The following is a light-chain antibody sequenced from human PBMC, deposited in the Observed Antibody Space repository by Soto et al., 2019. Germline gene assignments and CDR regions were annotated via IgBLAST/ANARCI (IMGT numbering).Light chain of an antibody. CDR1: QTISSW. V-gene: IGKV1-5*03. J-gene: IGKJ5*01. CDR3: QQSYSTPPIT. Sequence: DIQMTQSPSTMSGSVGDRISITCRASQTISSWLAWYQQKPGKAPKLLIYKASTLKSGVPSRFSGSGSGTDFTLTISSLQPEDFATYYCQQSYSTPPITFGQGTRLEI. CDR2: KAS.